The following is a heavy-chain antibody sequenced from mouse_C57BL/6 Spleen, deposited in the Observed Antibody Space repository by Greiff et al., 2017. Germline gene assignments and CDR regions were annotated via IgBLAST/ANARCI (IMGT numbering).Heavy chain of an antibody. CDR1: GFNITNTY. CDR3: ARGGITTVVASYYNAMDY. D-gene: IGHD1-1*01. Sequence: EVQLQESVAELVRPGASVKLSCTASGFNITNTYMHWVKQRPEQGLEWIGRIDPANGNTKYAPKFQGKATITADTSYNTAYLQLSSLTSEDTAIYYCARGGITTVVASYYNAMDYWGQGTSGTVSS. J-gene: IGHJ4*01. CDR2: IDPANGNT. V-gene: IGHV14-3*01.